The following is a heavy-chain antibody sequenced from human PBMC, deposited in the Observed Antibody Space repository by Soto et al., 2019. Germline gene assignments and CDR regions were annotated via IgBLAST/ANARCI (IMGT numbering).Heavy chain of an antibody. D-gene: IGHD2-2*01. CDR1: GFTFSSYA. CDR3: AKGEEVVPAAKGGAGMDG. CDR2: ISGSGGST. J-gene: IGHJ6*02. Sequence: EVQLLESGGGLVQPGGSLRLSCAASGFTFSSYAMSWVRQAPGKGLEWVSAISGSGGSTYYADSVKGRFTISRDNSKNTLYLQMNSRRAEDTAVYYCAKGEEVVPAAKGGAGMDGGGQGTTVSGSS. V-gene: IGHV3-23*01.